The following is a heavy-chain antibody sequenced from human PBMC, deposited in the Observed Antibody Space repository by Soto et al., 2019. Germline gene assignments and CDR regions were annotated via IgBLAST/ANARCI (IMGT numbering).Heavy chain of an antibody. J-gene: IGHJ4*02. D-gene: IGHD3-22*01. CDR2: ISAYNGNT. Sequence: GASVKVSCKASGYTFTSYGISWVRQAPGQGLEWMGWISAYNGNTNYAQKLQGRVTMTTDTSTSTAYMELRSLRSDVSAVYYCARDDSSGYYHHFDYWGQGTLVTVSS. CDR3: ARDDSSGYYHHFDY. CDR1: GYTFTSYG. V-gene: IGHV1-18*01.